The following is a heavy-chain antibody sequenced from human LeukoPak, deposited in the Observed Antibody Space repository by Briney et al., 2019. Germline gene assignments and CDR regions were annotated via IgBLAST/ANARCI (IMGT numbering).Heavy chain of an antibody. CDR1: GFTFSDYD. V-gene: IGHV3-11*01. CDR2: IRGSGGDS. CDR3: ARTSSSGYYYRDAFDI. Sequence: GGSLRLSCAASGFTFSDYDMSWIRQAPGKGVEGFAYIRGSGGDSDHTDSVKGRFTISRDNAKTSVYLQMNSLRAEDTAVYYCARTSSSGYYYRDAFDIWAQGTMVTVSP. D-gene: IGHD3-22*01. J-gene: IGHJ3*02.